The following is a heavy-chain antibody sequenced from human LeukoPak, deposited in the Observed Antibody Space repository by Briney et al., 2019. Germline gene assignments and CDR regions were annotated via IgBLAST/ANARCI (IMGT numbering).Heavy chain of an antibody. CDR3: AKDRYIMVRGVIMPSGWWYMDV. V-gene: IGHV3-30*04. J-gene: IGHJ6*03. CDR2: ISYDGNNK. Sequence: QTGGSLRLSCAASGFTFSNYAMHWVRQAPGKGLEWVAVISYDGNNKYYADSVKGRFTISRDNSKNTLYLQMNSLRAEDTAVYYCAKDRYIMVRGVIMPSGWWYMDVWGKGTTVTISS. CDR1: GFTFSNYA. D-gene: IGHD3-10*01.